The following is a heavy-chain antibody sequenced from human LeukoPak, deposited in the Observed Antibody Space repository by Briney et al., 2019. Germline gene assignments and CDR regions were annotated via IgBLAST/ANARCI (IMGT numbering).Heavy chain of an antibody. CDR3: ATYCSGGSCYSGFDY. Sequence: SETLSLTCAVNGGSFSGYYWSWIRQPPGKGLEWIGEINHSGSTNYNPSLKSRVTISVDTSKNQFSLKLSSVTAADTAVYYCATYCSGGSCYSGFDYWGQGTLVTVSS. D-gene: IGHD2-15*01. J-gene: IGHJ4*02. V-gene: IGHV4-34*01. CDR2: INHSGST. CDR1: GGSFSGYY.